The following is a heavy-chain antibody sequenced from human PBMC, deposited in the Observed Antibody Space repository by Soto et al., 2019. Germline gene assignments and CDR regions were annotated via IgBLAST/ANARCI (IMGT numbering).Heavy chain of an antibody. V-gene: IGHV1-24*01. CDR2: FDPEDGET. CDR1: GYTLTELS. J-gene: IGHJ5*02. CDR3: ATVAYCGGDCYFSYWFDP. D-gene: IGHD2-21*02. Sequence: QVQLVQSGAEVKKPGASVKVSCKVSGYTLTELSMHWVRQAPGKGLEWMGGFDPEDGETIYAQKFQGRVTMTEDTSTDTAYMELSSLRSEDTAVYYCATVAYCGGDCYFSYWFDPWGQGTLVTVSS.